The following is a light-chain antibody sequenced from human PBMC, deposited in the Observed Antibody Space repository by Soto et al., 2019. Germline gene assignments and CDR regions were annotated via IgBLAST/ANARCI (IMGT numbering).Light chain of an antibody. CDR2: DAF. Sequence: DIQMTQFPSTLSASVGDRVTITCRASQSISTYLAWYQVKPGTAPKLLVYDAFTLVSGVPSRFSSSGSWTEFTLTISSLQPGDFAAYYCQQYKSFSPYTFGQGTKLEIK. CDR3: QQYKSFSPYT. CDR1: QSISTY. V-gene: IGKV1-5*01. J-gene: IGKJ2*01.